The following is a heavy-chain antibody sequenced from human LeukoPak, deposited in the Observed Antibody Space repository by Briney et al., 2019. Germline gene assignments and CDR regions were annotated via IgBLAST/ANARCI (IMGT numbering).Heavy chain of an antibody. Sequence: GGSLRLSCAASGFTFDSFGMNWVRQAPGKGLEWVSGISGSGESTYYADSVKGRFTISRDNSKNTLYLQMNSLRAEDTAVYYCARDLNWGSPYWGQGTLVTVSS. V-gene: IGHV3-23*01. CDR2: ISGSGEST. J-gene: IGHJ4*02. CDR1: GFTFDSFG. D-gene: IGHD7-27*01. CDR3: ARDLNWGSPY.